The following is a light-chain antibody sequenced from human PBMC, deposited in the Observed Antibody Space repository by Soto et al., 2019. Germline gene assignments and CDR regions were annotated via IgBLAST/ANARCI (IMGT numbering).Light chain of an antibody. CDR1: QTISSS. V-gene: IGKV3-15*01. CDR2: GAS. Sequence: EIVMTQSPATLSMSPGERATLSCWASQTISSSLAWDQQKPGQAPRLLIYGASTRAAGVPVRFSGSGSGTEFTLTINRLEPEDFAVYYCQQYNRWPLTFGGGTKVEIK. CDR3: QQYNRWPLT. J-gene: IGKJ4*01.